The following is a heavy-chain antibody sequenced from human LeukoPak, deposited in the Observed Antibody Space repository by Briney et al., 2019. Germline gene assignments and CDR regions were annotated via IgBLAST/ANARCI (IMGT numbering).Heavy chain of an antibody. V-gene: IGHV4-39*01. Sequence: SETLSLTCTVSGGSISNNRYYWAWIHQPPGAGLEWIGSILYSGTTFYHPSLKTRPTISVDTSKNQFSLRLNSMTAADTAVYYCARRLISATIDSWGQGILVTVS. J-gene: IGHJ4*02. D-gene: IGHD2-15*01. CDR1: GGSISNNRYY. CDR2: ILYSGTT. CDR3: ARRLISATIDS.